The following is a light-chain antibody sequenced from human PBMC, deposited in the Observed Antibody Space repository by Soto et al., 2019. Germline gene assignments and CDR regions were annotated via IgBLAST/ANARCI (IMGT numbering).Light chain of an antibody. CDR1: QSVSRH. CDR2: DAS. Sequence: EIVLTQSPATLSLSPGERATLSCRASQSVSRHLAWYQQKPGQAPRLLIYDASNRATGIPARFSGSGFGTDFTLTISSLEPEDFAVYYCQQRNNWPPVTFGGGTKVDIK. V-gene: IGKV3-11*01. CDR3: QQRNNWPPVT. J-gene: IGKJ4*01.